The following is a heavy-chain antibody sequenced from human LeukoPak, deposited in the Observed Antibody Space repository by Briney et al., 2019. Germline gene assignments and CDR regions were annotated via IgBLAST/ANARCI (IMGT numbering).Heavy chain of an antibody. J-gene: IGHJ4*02. D-gene: IGHD3-16*01. V-gene: IGHV1-46*01. CDR3: ARGHEVRGEQDFDY. CDR1: GYTFTSNY. Sequence: ASVKVSCKAFGYTFTSNYMHWVRQAPGQGPEWMGVISPSGGSTTYAQKFQGRVTLTRDMSTSTDYLELSSLRSEDTAVYYCARGHEVRGEQDFDYWGQGTLVTVSS. CDR2: ISPSGGST.